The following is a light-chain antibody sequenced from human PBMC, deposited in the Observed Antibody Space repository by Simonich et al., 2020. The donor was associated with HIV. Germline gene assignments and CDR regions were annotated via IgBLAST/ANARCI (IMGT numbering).Light chain of an antibody. Sequence: QSALTQPRSVSGSPGQSVTIPCTGTSSNVGSYNYVSWYQHHPGKAPKLMIYDVSKRPTGVPDLFSGSKSGNTASLTISGLQAEDEGDCYCCSYAGIYTFWVFGGGTKLTVL. J-gene: IGLJ3*02. CDR3: CSYAGIYTFWV. V-gene: IGLV2-11*01. CDR1: SSNVGSYNY. CDR2: DVS.